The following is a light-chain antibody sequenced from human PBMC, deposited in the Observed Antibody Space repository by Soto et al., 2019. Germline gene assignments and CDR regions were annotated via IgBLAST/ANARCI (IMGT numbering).Light chain of an antibody. V-gene: IGKV3-20*01. CDR2: DAS. Sequence: EILMTQSPATLSVSPGERATLSCRASQSVSSNLAWYQQKRGQAPRLLIHDASSRATGIPDRFSGSGSGTDFTLTISRLEPEDFAVYYCQQYGGSPRTFGQGTKVDI. CDR1: QSVSSN. CDR3: QQYGGSPRT. J-gene: IGKJ1*01.